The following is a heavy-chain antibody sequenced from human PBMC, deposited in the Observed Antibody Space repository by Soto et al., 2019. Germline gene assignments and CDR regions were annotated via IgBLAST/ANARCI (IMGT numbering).Heavy chain of an antibody. CDR3: AKGRVDTAYFDC. D-gene: IGHD2-15*01. CDR2: ISSSGISI. V-gene: IGHV3-48*02. J-gene: IGHJ4*02. CDR1: GFAFSSHS. Sequence: GGSLRLSCAASGFAFSSHSMYWVRQAPGKGLEWVSYISSSGISIQYADSVKGRFTISRDNARNSLSLQMNSLRDDDTAVYYCAKGRVDTAYFDCWGQGSLVTVS.